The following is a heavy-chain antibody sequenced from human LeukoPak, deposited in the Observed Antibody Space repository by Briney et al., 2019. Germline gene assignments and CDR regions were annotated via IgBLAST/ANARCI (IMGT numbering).Heavy chain of an antibody. J-gene: IGHJ5*02. CDR2: IYYSGST. D-gene: IGHD2-2*01. Sequence: SETLSLTCTVSGGSISSGGYYWSWIRQHPGGGLEWIGYIYYSGSTYYNPSLKSRVTISVDTSKNQFSLKLSSVTAADTAVYYCARESSTSRGWFDPWGQGTLVTVSS. CDR1: GGSISSGGYY. V-gene: IGHV4-31*03. CDR3: ARESSTSRGWFDP.